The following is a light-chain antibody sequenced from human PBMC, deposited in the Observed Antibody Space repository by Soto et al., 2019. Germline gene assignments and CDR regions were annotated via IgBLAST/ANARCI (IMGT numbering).Light chain of an antibody. CDR1: QSISDY. CDR2: SAS. V-gene: IGKV1-39*01. J-gene: IGKJ1*01. CDR3: QQSYSTPTLT. Sequence: DIQMTQSPPSLSASVGDRITINCRASQSISDYVNWYQHKPGKAPRLLIHSASSLHRGVPSRFSGSGSGTVFTLTISSLQPEDFATYFCQQSYSTPTLTFGRGTKVESK.